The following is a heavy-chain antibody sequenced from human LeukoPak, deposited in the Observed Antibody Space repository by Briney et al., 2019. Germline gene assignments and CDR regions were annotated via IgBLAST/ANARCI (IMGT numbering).Heavy chain of an antibody. CDR3: TTEAFSITIFGVVII. CDR1: GFTFSNAW. Sequence: GGSLRLSCAASGFTFSNAWMSWVRQAPGKGLEWVGRIKSKTDGGTTDYAAPVKGRFTISRDDSKNTLYLQMNSLKTEDTAVYYCTTEAFSITIFGVVIIWGQGTLVTVSS. D-gene: IGHD3-3*01. CDR2: IKSKTDGGTT. J-gene: IGHJ4*02. V-gene: IGHV3-15*01.